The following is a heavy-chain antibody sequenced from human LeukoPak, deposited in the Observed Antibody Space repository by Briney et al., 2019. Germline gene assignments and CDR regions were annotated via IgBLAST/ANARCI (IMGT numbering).Heavy chain of an antibody. J-gene: IGHJ5*02. CDR2: VYYNGNT. CDR1: GGSISSSYDY. D-gene: IGHD2-2*01. Sequence: SETLSLTCTVSGGSISSSYDYWGWIRQPPGKGLEWIGSVYYNGNTYYNPSLKSRVTTSIDTSKNQFSLNLKSVTAADTAIYYCARGLIVVVAAATTEWFDPWGQGTLVTVSS. V-gene: IGHV4-39*07. CDR3: ARGLIVVVAAATTEWFDP.